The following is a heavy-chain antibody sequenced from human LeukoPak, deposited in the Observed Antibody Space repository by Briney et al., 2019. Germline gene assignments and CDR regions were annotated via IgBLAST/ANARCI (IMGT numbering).Heavy chain of an antibody. CDR1: GGSISSYY. CDR2: IYTSGSI. D-gene: IGHD3-22*01. CDR3: AREEYDSSGYYPYYFDY. J-gene: IGHJ4*02. V-gene: IGHV4-4*07. Sequence: SETLSLTCTVSGGSISSYYWSWIRQPAGKGLEWIGRIYTSGSINYNPSLKSRVTMSVDTSKNQFSLKLSSVTAADTAVYYCAREEYDSSGYYPYYFDYWGQGTLVTVSS.